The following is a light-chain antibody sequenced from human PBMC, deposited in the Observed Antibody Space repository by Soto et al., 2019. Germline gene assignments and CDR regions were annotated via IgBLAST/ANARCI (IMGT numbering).Light chain of an antibody. CDR1: QSISTY. J-gene: IGKJ1*01. CDR2: AAS. Sequence: DIQMTQPPSSLSASVGDRVTISCRASQSISTYLNWYQQKPGKAPRLLIYAASTVQTGVPPRFSGSGSGTDFTLTISSLRLDDIATYFCQQSYSAPPWTFGQGNKVEIK. V-gene: IGKV1-39*01. CDR3: QQSYSAPPWT.